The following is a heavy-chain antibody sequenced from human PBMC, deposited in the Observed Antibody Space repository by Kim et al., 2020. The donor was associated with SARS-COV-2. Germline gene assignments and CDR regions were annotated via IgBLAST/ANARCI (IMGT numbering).Heavy chain of an antibody. J-gene: IGHJ6*02. CDR2: IIPIFGTA. CDR1: GGTFSSYA. Sequence: SVKVSCKASGGTFSSYAISWVRQAPGQGLEWMGGIIPIFGTANYAQKFQGRVTITADESTSTAYMELSSLRSEDTAVYYCARDSAPAADYYYYGMDVWGQGTTVTVSS. CDR3: ARDSAPAADYYYYGMDV. V-gene: IGHV1-69*13. D-gene: IGHD2-2*01.